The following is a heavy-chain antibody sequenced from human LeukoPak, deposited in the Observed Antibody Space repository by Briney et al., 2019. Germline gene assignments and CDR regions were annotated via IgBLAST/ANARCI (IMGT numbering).Heavy chain of an antibody. CDR3: ARTAGIAAAGTFDY. V-gene: IGHV4-30-4*01. CDR1: GGSISSGDYY. J-gene: IGHJ4*02. D-gene: IGHD6-13*01. Sequence: SQTLSLTCIVSGGSISSGDYYWSWIRQPPGKGLEWIGYIYYSGSTYYNPSLKSRVTMSVDTSKKQFSLKVSSVTAADTAVYYCARTAGIAAAGTFDYWGQGTLVTVSS. CDR2: IYYSGST.